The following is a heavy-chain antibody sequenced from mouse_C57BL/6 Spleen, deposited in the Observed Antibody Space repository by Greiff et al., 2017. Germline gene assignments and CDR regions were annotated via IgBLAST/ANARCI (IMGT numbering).Heavy chain of an antibody. D-gene: IGHD3-1*01. CDR2: IDPSDSET. Sequence: QVQLQQPGAELVRPGSSVKLSCKASGYTFTSYWMHWVKQRPIQGLEWIGNIDPSDSETHYNQKFKDKATLTVDKSSSTAYMQLSSLTSEDSAVYYCARRGNSPYYFDYWGQGTTRTVSS. J-gene: IGHJ2*01. CDR3: ARRGNSPYYFDY. V-gene: IGHV1-52*01. CDR1: GYTFTSYW.